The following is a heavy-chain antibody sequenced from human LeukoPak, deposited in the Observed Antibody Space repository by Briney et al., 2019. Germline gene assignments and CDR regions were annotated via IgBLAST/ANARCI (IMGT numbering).Heavy chain of an antibody. CDR3: ARSSSIAAAGLSDY. V-gene: IGHV1-18*01. D-gene: IGHD6-13*01. CDR1: GYTFTSYS. J-gene: IGHJ4*02. Sequence: GASVKVSCKASGYTFTSYSISWVRQAPGQGLEWMGWISAYNGNTNYAQKLQGRVTMTTDTSTSTAYMELRSLRSDDTAVYYCARSSSIAAAGLSDYWGQGTLVTVSS. CDR2: ISAYNGNT.